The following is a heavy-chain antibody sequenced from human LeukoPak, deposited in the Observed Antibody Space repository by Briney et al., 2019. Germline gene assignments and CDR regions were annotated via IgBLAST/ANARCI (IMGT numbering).Heavy chain of an antibody. V-gene: IGHV3-23*01. CDR1: GFTFSSYV. Sequence: GGSLRLSCAASGFTFSSYVMSWVRQAPGKGLEWVSAISGSGGSTYYADSVKGRFTISRDNSKNTLYLQMSSLRAEDTAVYYCAKDDDSSGYYYDYWGQGTLVTVSS. D-gene: IGHD3-22*01. CDR3: AKDDDSSGYYYDY. CDR2: ISGSGGST. J-gene: IGHJ4*02.